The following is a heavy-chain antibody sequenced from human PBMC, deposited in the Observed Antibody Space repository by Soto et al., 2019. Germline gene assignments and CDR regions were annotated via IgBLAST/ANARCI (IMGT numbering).Heavy chain of an antibody. D-gene: IGHD3-10*01. CDR1: GYTFSNYD. CDR2: VNPNNGDT. CDR3: AKVSRKGSAIDFDY. V-gene: IGHV1-8*01. J-gene: IGHJ4*02. Sequence: QVQLVQSGAELKKPGASVKVSCKASGYTFSNYDMNWVRQATGQGPEWIGWVNPNNGDTGYAQKFQGRVTLTTDISTTTVYMELTRLRSEDTAIYYCAKVSRKGSAIDFDYWGQGSLITVSS.